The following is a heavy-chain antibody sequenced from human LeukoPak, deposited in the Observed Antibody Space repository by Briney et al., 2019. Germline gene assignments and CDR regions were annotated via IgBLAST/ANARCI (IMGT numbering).Heavy chain of an antibody. V-gene: IGHV4-39*07. CDR2: IYYSGST. J-gene: IGHJ3*01. Sequence: KPSETLSLTCTVSGGSISSSSYYWGWIRQPPGKGLEWIGSIYYSGSTYYNPSLKSRVTISVDTSKNQFSLKLSSVTAADTAVYYCARDVSESDAFDVWGQGTMVTVS. D-gene: IGHD3-10*01. CDR3: ARDVSESDAFDV. CDR1: GGSISSSSYY.